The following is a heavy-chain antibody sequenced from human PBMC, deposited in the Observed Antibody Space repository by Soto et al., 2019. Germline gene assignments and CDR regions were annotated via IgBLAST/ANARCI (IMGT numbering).Heavy chain of an antibody. V-gene: IGHV1-69*01. Sequence: QVQLVQSGAEVKKPGSSVKVSCKASGGAFSSSDISWVRQAPGQGLEWMAGVIPIFGTTKNAQKFQGRVTVSADESTSTAYVELSSLRSEDTAVYYCARSRPPGLDWPGVIPWDAFDVWGQGTLVTVSS. D-gene: IGHD2-21*01. CDR3: ARSRPPGLDWPGVIPWDAFDV. CDR1: GGAFSSSD. CDR2: VIPIFGTT. J-gene: IGHJ3*01.